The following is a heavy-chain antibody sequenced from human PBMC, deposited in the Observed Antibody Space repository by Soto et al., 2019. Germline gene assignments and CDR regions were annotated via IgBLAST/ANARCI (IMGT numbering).Heavy chain of an antibody. Sequence: PGGSLRLSCTASGFTFGDYAMIWFRQAPGKGLEWVGFIRSKAYGGTTEYAASVKGRFTISRDDSKSIAYLQMNSLKTEDTAVYYCTAGSFTIFGVAPDWFDPWGQGTLVTVSS. CDR1: GFTFGDYA. CDR2: IRSKAYGGTT. V-gene: IGHV3-49*03. CDR3: TAGSFTIFGVAPDWFDP. D-gene: IGHD3-3*01. J-gene: IGHJ5*02.